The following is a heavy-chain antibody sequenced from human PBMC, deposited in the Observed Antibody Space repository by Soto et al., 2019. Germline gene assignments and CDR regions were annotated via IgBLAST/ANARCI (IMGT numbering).Heavy chain of an antibody. Sequence: GGSLRLSCAACGFTLSGYGMHWARQAPGKGLEWVAVISYDGSNKYYADSVKGRFTIPRANSKNTLYLQMNSPRPEDTAVYYCAKEYSNTWYYFDYCGQGTLVTVSS. V-gene: IGHV3-30*18. CDR3: AKEYSNTWYYFDY. D-gene: IGHD6-13*01. CDR1: GFTLSGYG. J-gene: IGHJ4*02. CDR2: ISYDGSNK.